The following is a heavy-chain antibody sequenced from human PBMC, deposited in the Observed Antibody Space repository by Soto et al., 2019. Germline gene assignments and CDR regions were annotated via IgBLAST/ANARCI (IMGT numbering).Heavy chain of an antibody. CDR1: GFTVSSYA. D-gene: IGHD4-4*01. CDR3: AKALRFAFTTGYYMDV. V-gene: IGHV3-23*01. J-gene: IGHJ6*03. CDR2: ISGSGST. Sequence: ESVGGLVQPGGSLRLSCAASGFTVSSYAMSWVRQAPGKGLEWVSVISGSGSTYSADSVKGRFTISRDSSKNTVYLQMNSLRAEDTAVYYCAKALRFAFTTGYYMDVWGRGTTVTVSS.